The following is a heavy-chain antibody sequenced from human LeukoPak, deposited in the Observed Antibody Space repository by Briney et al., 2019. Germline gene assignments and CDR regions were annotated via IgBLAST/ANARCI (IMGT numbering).Heavy chain of an antibody. J-gene: IGHJ5*02. CDR3: ARGLIVENWFDP. V-gene: IGHV4-34*01. D-gene: IGHD2-15*01. CDR2: INHSGST. Sequence: PSETLSLTCAVYGGSFSGYYWSWIRQPAGKGLEWIGEINHSGSTNYNPSLKSRVTISVDTSKNQFSLKLSSVTAADTAVYYCARGLIVENWFDPWGQGTLVTVSS. CDR1: GGSFSGYY.